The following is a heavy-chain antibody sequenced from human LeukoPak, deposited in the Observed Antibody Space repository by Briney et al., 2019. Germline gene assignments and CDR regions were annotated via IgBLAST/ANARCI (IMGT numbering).Heavy chain of an antibody. J-gene: IGHJ3*02. CDR2: ISSSGTYV. CDR1: GFTFSSYS. D-gene: IGHD3-9*01. V-gene: IGHV3-21*01. CDR3: ARASSKQLAGYLPDGFDI. Sequence: GGSLRLSCAASGFTFSSYSMNWVRQAPGKWLEWVSSISSSGTYVYYADSVKGRFTISRDNAKNSLSLQMNSLRADGAAVYYCARASSKQLAGYLPDGFDIWGQGTMVTVSS.